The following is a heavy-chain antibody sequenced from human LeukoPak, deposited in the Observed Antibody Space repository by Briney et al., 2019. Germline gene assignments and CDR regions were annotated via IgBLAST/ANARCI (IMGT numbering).Heavy chain of an antibody. CDR3: AKFAGITMPRGVPLDWFDP. J-gene: IGHJ5*02. V-gene: IGHV4-39*07. D-gene: IGHD3-10*01. CDR2: IYYSGST. Sequence: PSETLSLTCTVSGGSISSSSYYWGWIRQPPGKGLEWIGSIYYSGSTYYNPSLKSRVTISLDTSKNQFSLKLSSVTAADTAVYYCAKFAGITMPRGVPLDWFDPWGQGTLVTVSS. CDR1: GGSISSSSYY.